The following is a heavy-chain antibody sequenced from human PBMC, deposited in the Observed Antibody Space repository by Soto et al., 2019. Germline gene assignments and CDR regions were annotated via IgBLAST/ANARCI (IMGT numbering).Heavy chain of an antibody. J-gene: IGHJ4*02. Sequence: QITLKESGPTLVKPTQTLTLTCTFSGFSLSTSGVGVGWIRQPPGKALEWLALIYWNDDKRYSPSLKSRLTITKDTSKNQVVLTMTNMDPVDTATYYCAHIFDFWRGRGPSGYTDYWGQGTLVTVSS. CDR2: IYWNDDK. CDR1: GFSLSTSGVG. CDR3: AHIFDFWRGRGPSGYTDY. V-gene: IGHV2-5*01. D-gene: IGHD3-3*01.